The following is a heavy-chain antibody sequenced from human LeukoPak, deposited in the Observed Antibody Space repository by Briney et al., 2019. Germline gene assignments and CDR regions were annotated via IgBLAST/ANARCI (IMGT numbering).Heavy chain of an antibody. CDR1: GYSISSAYY. Sequence: SETLSLTCSVSGYSISSAYYWGWIRQPPGKGLEWIATIHYSGSTYYNPSLKSRVTISLDTSKNQFSLKLSSVTAADTAVYYCARDSVTMVRGVMGYYYYYYMDVWGKGTTVTISS. D-gene: IGHD3-10*01. CDR2: IHYSGST. V-gene: IGHV4-38-2*02. J-gene: IGHJ6*03. CDR3: ARDSVTMVRGVMGYYYYYYMDV.